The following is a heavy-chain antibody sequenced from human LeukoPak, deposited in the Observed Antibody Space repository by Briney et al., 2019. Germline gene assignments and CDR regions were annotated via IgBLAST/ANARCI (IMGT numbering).Heavy chain of an antibody. CDR2: IKQDGSEK. J-gene: IGHJ4*02. CDR1: GFTFSSYW. V-gene: IGHV3-7*01. CDR3: ARGGYDSSGYYPDY. Sequence: PGGSLRLSCAAPGFTFSSYWMSWVRQAPGKGLEWVANIKQDGSEKYYVDSVKGRFTISRDNAKDSLYLQMNSLRAEDTAVYYCARGGYDSSGYYPDYWGQGTLVTVSS. D-gene: IGHD3-22*01.